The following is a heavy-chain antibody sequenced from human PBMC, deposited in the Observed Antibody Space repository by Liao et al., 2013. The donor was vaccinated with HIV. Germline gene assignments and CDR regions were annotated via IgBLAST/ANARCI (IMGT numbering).Heavy chain of an antibody. Sequence: QVQLQESGPGLVKPSQTLSLTCTVSGASISSGSYYWSWIRQPAGKGLEWIGRIYTSGSTNYNPSLKSRVTISVDTSNNQFSLKLSSVTAADTAVYYCAREQEVGNHFDIWGQGTMVTVSS. CDR1: GASISSGSYY. D-gene: IGHD1-26*01. CDR3: AREQEVGNHFDI. V-gene: IGHV4-61*02. CDR2: IYTSGST. J-gene: IGHJ3*02.